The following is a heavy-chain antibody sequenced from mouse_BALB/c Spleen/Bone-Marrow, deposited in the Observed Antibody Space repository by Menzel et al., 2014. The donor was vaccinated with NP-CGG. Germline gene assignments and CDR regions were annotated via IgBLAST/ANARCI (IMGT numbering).Heavy chain of an antibody. J-gene: IGHJ2*01. D-gene: IGHD1-2*01. CDR2: INPRTGYT. CDR1: GCTFTSYW. V-gene: IGHV1-7*01. Sequence: VQLVESGAELAKPGASVKMSCKASGCTFTSYWMHWVKQRPGQGLEWIGYINPRTGYTEYNQKFKDKATLTADKSSSTAYMQPSSLTSEDSAVYYCARAPLLRLRNYFDYWGQGTTLTVSS. CDR3: ARAPLLRLRNYFDY.